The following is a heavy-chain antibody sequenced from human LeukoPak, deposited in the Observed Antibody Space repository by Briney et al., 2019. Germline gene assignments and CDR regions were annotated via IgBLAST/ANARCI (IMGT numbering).Heavy chain of an antibody. CDR1: GFSLSTSGMC. CDR3: ARSRSYGAFDI. J-gene: IGHJ3*02. CDR2: IDWADDR. V-gene: IGHV2-70*11. Sequence: ESGPALVKPTQTLTLTCTFSGFSLSTSGMCVNWIRQPPGKALEWLARIDWADDRYYSTSLKTRLTISKDTSKNQVVLTMTKMDPVDTATYYCARSRSYGAFDIWGQGTMVTVSS. D-gene: IGHD3-16*01.